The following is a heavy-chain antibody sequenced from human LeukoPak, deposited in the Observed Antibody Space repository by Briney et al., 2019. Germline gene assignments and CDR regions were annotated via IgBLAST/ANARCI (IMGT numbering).Heavy chain of an antibody. J-gene: IGHJ2*01. CDR2: ISAYNGNT. CDR1: GYTFTSYG. V-gene: IGHV1-18*01. CDR3: ARGGTYSSSRPDWYFDL. Sequence: GASVKVSCKASGYTFTSYGISWVRQAPGQGLEWMGWISAYNGNTNYAQKLQGSVTMTTDTSTSTAYMELRSLRSDDTAVYYCARGGTYSSSRPDWYFDLWGRGTLVTVSS. D-gene: IGHD6-13*01.